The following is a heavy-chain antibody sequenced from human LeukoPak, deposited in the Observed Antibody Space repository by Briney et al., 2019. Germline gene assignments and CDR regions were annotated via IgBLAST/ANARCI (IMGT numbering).Heavy chain of an antibody. CDR3: ASSYLKH. CDR2: IGQGERQM. Sequence: PGGSLRLSCVASGFAYSTTWMNWVRQVPGKGLEWVANIGQGERQMNYADSVKGRFSISRDNARNSLFLQLNSLRAEDTAVYYCASSYLKHWGQGTLVTVSS. V-gene: IGHV3-7*01. CDR1: GFAYSTTW. J-gene: IGHJ1*01.